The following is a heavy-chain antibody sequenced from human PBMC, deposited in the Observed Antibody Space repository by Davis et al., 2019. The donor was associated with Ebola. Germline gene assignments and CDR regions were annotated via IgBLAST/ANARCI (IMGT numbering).Heavy chain of an antibody. CDR1: GFTFSSSA. J-gene: IGHJ3*02. V-gene: IGHV3-73*01. CDR2: IRSKANSYAT. D-gene: IGHD1-7*01. CDR3: TRWPQTGTNDAFDI. Sequence: GESLKISCAASGFTFSSSAMHWVRQASGKGLEWVGRIRSKANSYATAYAASVKGRFTISRDDSKNTAYLQMNSLKTEDTAVYYCTRWPQTGTNDAFDIWGQGTMVTVSS.